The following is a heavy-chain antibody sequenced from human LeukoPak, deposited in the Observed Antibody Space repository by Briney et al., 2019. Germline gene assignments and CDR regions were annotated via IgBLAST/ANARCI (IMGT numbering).Heavy chain of an antibody. CDR2: VNPNSGGT. CDR3: ARDWKAYCSRGSCYSGSFY. Sequence: SSVKVSCKASGYTFTCYYMHWVRQAPGQGLEWMGWVNPNSGGTNYAQKFQGRVTMTRDTSISTAYMELSSLRSDDTAVYYCARDWKAYCSRGSCYSGSFYWGQGTLVTVSS. V-gene: IGHV1-2*02. CDR1: GYTFTCYY. J-gene: IGHJ4*02. D-gene: IGHD2-15*01.